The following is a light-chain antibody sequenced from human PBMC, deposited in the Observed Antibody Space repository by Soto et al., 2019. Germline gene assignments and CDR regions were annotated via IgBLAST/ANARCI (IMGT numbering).Light chain of an antibody. V-gene: IGLV2-14*01. CDR1: SSDVGGYNY. J-gene: IGLJ2*01. Sequence: QSALTQPASVSGSPGQSITISCTGTSSDVGGYNYVSWYQQHPGKAPKLMMYEVSNRPSGVSNRFSGSKSGNTASLTISGLQSEDESDYYCSSYTRNSTLVFGGGTKVTVL. CDR3: SSYTRNSTLV. CDR2: EVS.